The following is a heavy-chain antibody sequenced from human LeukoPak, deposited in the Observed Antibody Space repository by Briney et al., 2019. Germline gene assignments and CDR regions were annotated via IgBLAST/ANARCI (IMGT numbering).Heavy chain of an antibody. D-gene: IGHD6-13*01. V-gene: IGHV6-1*01. CDR2: TYYRSKWYN. J-gene: IGHJ3*02. CDR1: GDSVSSNSAA. Sequence: SQTLSLTCAISGDSVSSNSAAWNWIRQSPSRGLEWLGRTYYRSKWYNDYAVSVKSRITINPDTSKNQFSLQLNSVTPEDTAVYYCARDPSSSWYEVDAFDIWGQGTMVTVPS. CDR3: ARDPSSSWYEVDAFDI.